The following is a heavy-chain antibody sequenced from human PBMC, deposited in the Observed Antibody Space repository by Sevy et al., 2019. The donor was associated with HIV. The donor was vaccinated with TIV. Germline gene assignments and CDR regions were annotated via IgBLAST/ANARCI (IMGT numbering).Heavy chain of an antibody. CDR3: AREGNRAAVFDY. Sequence: ASVKVSCKTSGYTFTGYYMHWVRQAPGQGLEWMGWINPNSGGTNYAQKFQGRVTMTRDTSISTAYMELSRLRSDDTAVYYCAREGNRAAVFDYWGQGTLVTVSS. V-gene: IGHV1-2*02. CDR2: INPNSGGT. J-gene: IGHJ4*02. CDR1: GYTFTGYY. D-gene: IGHD6-13*01.